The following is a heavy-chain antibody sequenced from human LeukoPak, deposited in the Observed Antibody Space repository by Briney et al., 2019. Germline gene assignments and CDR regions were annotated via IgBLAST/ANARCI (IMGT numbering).Heavy chain of an antibody. V-gene: IGHV4-34*01. CDR2: INHSGST. CDR3: ARWAVVVAYYFDY. D-gene: IGHD2-15*01. CDR1: GGSFSGYY. J-gene: IGHJ4*02. Sequence: ETLSLTCAVYGGSFSGYYWSWIRQPPGKGLEWIGEINHSGSTNYNPSLKSRVTISVDTSKNQFSLKLSSVTAADTAVYYCARWAVVVAYYFDYWGQGTLVTVSS.